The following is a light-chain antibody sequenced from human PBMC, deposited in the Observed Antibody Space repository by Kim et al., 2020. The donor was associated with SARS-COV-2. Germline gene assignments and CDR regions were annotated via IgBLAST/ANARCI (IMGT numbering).Light chain of an antibody. Sequence: GPSATISCTGTDSDVSASKYVSRYQQYPGKAPKLIIYEVTERSSGVPDRFSGSKSGNTASLTVSGLQTVDEAEYFCSSFVGSNNLFFGGGTQLTVL. CDR2: EVT. V-gene: IGLV2-8*01. CDR1: DSDVSASKY. CDR3: SSFVGSNNLF. J-gene: IGLJ2*01.